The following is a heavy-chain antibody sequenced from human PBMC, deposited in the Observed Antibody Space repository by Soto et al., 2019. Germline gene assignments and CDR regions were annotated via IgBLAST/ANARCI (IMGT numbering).Heavy chain of an antibody. CDR3: ARGVGSGSYYNQYNWFDP. J-gene: IGHJ5*02. Sequence: VKVSCKASGYTFTSYDISWVRQAPGQGLEWMGWINVYNGNTKYAQKVQGRVTMTTDTSTSTAYMELRSLRSDDTAVYYCARGVGSGSYYNQYNWFDPWGQGTLVTVSS. CDR1: GYTFTSYD. V-gene: IGHV1-18*01. D-gene: IGHD3-10*01. CDR2: INVYNGNT.